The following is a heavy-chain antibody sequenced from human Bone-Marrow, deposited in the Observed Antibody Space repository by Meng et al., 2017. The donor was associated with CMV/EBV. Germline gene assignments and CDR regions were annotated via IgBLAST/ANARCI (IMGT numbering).Heavy chain of an antibody. CDR3: ARLIYYDFWSGYHYGMDV. Sequence: GGSLRLSCVASGFTFSNDNMNWVRQAPGKGLEWVSSISSTSGYIYYADSLKGRFTITRDNAKKSLYLQMNSLRVEDTAVYYCARLIYYDFWSGYHYGMDVWGQGTTVTVSS. D-gene: IGHD3-3*01. V-gene: IGHV3-21*01. CDR2: ISSTSGYI. J-gene: IGHJ6*02. CDR1: GFTFSNDN.